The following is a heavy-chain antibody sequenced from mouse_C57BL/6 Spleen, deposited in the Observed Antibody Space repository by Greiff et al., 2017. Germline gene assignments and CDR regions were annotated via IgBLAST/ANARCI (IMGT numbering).Heavy chain of an antibody. V-gene: IGHV1-69*01. CDR1: GYTFTSYW. CDR3: ARSITTVAWYFDV. Sequence: QVQLQQPGAELVMPGASVKLSCKASGYTFTSYWMHWVKQRPGQGLEWIGEIDPSDSYTNYNQKFKGKSTLTVDKSSSTAYMQLSSLTSEDSAVYDCARSITTVAWYFDVWGTGTTVTVSS. D-gene: IGHD1-1*01. J-gene: IGHJ1*03. CDR2: IDPSDSYT.